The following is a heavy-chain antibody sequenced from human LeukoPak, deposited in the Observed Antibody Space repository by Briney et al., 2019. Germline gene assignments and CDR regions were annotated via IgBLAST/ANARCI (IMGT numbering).Heavy chain of an antibody. V-gene: IGHV3-53*01. Sequence: GGSLRLSCAASGFTVSSNYMSWVRQAPGKGLEWVSIIYSGGSTFYADSVKGRFTISRDNSKNTLYLQMNSLRAEDTAVYYCTHGSMYQLDYWGQGTLVTVSS. D-gene: IGHD2-2*01. CDR2: IYSGGST. J-gene: IGHJ4*02. CDR3: THGSMYQLDY. CDR1: GFTVSSNY.